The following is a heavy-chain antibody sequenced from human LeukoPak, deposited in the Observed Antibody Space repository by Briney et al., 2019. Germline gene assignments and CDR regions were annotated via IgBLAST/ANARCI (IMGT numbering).Heavy chain of an antibody. D-gene: IGHD6-19*01. V-gene: IGHV4-34*01. CDR1: GGSFSGYY. J-gene: IGHJ6*03. CDR2: INHSGST. Sequence: SENLSLTCAVYGGSFSGYYWSWIRQPPGKGLEWIGEINHSGSTNYNPSLKSRVTISVDTSKNQFSLKLSSVTAADTAVYYCARRLGYYYYYYYMDVWGKGTTVTVSS. CDR3: ARRLGYYYYYYYMDV.